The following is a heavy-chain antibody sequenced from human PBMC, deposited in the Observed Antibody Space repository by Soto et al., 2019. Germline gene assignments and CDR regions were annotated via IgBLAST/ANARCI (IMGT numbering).Heavy chain of an antibody. CDR2: IYWDDSK. CDR3: AHKGPEDGPLDY. V-gene: IGHV2-5*02. J-gene: IGHJ4*02. CDR1: GFSLSTSGVG. Sequence: QITLKESGPPLVRPTQTLTLTCAFSGFSLSTSGVGVGWIRQPPGKALEWLAVIYWDDSKHYSPSLTSRLTITKDPAKNQVVLTMTNMAPIDTGTYYCAHKGPEDGPLDYWGQGTLVTVSS.